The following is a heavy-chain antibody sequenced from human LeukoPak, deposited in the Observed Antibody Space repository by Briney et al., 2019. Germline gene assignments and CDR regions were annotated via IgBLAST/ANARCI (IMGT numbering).Heavy chain of an antibody. CDR2: ITSSTI. Sequence: GGSPRLSCVVSGFTFSSYSMNWVRQAPGKGLEWVSHITSSTIYYADSVKGRFTISRDNAKNSMYLQMNSLRAEDTAVYYCARDYGDYGYFDLWGRGTLVTVSS. J-gene: IGHJ2*01. CDR1: GFTFSSYS. CDR3: ARDYGDYGYFDL. D-gene: IGHD4-17*01. V-gene: IGHV3-48*04.